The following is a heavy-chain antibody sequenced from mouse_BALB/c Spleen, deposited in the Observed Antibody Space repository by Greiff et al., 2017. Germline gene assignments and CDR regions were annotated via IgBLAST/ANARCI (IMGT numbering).Heavy chain of an antibody. CDR3: ARQSTAFVDY. CDR2: ISSGGSYT. V-gene: IGHV5-6*01. D-gene: IGHD2-1*01. J-gene: IGHJ2*01. Sequence: DVQLVESGGDLVKPGGSLKLSCAASGFTFSSYGMSWVRQTPDKRLEWVATISSGGSYTYYPDSVKGRFTISRDNAKNTLYLQMSSLKSEDTAMYYCARQSTAFVDYWGQGTTLTVSS. CDR1: GFTFSSYG.